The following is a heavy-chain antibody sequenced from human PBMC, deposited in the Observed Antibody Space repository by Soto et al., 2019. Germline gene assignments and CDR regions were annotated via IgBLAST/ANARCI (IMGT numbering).Heavy chain of an antibody. D-gene: IGHD2-8*02. CDR2: INHSGST. CDR3: ARDQITGLFDY. Sequence: QVQLQQWGAGLLKPSETLSLTCAVYGGSFSGYYWTWIRQPPGTGLEWIGEINHSGSTNYNPSLKSRVTLSVDTSKAQFSLKLTSVTAADTAVYYCARDQITGLFDYWGQGTLVTVSS. V-gene: IGHV4-34*01. CDR1: GGSFSGYY. J-gene: IGHJ4*02.